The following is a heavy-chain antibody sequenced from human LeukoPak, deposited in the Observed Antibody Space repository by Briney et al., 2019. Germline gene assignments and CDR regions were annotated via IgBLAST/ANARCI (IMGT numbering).Heavy chain of an antibody. J-gene: IGHJ4*02. CDR2: IYSGGST. CDR1: GFTVSSNY. V-gene: IGHV3-53*01. Sequence: PGGSLRLSCAASGFTVSSNYMSLVRQAPGKGLEWVSVIYSGGSTYYADSVKGRFTISRDNSKNTLYLQMNSLRAEDTAVYYCARYWTYDSSGDYFDYWGQGTLVTVSS. D-gene: IGHD3-22*01. CDR3: ARYWTYDSSGDYFDY.